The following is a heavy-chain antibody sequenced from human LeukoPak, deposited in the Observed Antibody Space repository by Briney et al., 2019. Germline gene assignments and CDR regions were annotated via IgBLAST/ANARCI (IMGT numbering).Heavy chain of an antibody. Sequence: ASVKVSCKASGYTFTSYGISWVRQAPGQGLEWMGIINPSGGSTSYAQKFQGRVTMTRDMSTSTVYMELSSLRSEDTAVYYCARERFTMVRGVPGGIFHYWGQGTLVTVSS. CDR2: INPSGGST. D-gene: IGHD3-10*01. J-gene: IGHJ4*02. CDR3: ARERFTMVRGVPGGIFHY. CDR1: GYTFTSYG. V-gene: IGHV1-46*01.